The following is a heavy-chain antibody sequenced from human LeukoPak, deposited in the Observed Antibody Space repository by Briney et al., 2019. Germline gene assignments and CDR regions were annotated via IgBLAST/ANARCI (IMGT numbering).Heavy chain of an antibody. CDR3: ARGRWGSGWYFYY. CDR2: INPIFGTA. J-gene: IGHJ4*02. V-gene: IGHV1-69*05. CDR1: GGTFSSYA. Sequence: ASVKVSCKASGGTFSSYAISWVGQAPGQGIEWMGGINPIFGTANYAKKFQGRVTITTDESTSTAYIELSSLRSEDTAVYYCARGRWGSGWYFYYWGQGTLVTVSS. D-gene: IGHD6-19*01.